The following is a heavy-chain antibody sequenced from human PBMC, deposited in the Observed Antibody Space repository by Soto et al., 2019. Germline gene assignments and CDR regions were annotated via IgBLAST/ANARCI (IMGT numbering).Heavy chain of an antibody. CDR2: ISTYHGYA. J-gene: IGHJ4*02. CDR1: GYTFNNYG. Sequence: ASVKVSCKASGYTFNNYGISWVRQAPGQGLEWMGWISTYHGYANYAQNVQGRVTMTTDTSTTTAYMELRSLRSDDTAVHYCARNGSGTYYTVPDYWGQGTLVTVSS. D-gene: IGHD3-10*01. CDR3: ARNGSGTYYTVPDY. V-gene: IGHV1-18*04.